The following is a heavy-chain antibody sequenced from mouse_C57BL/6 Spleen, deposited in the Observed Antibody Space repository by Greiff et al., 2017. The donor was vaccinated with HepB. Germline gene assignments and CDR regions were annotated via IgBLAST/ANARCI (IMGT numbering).Heavy chain of an antibody. Sequence: VQLKESGGGLVKPGGSLKLSCAASGFTFSGYTMSWVRQTPEKRLEWVATISGGGGNTYYPDSVKGRFTISRDNAKNTLYLQMSSLRSEDTALYYCARDSNYFDYWGQGTTLTVSS. CDR3: ARDSNYFDY. D-gene: IGHD2-5*01. CDR2: ISGGGGNT. CDR1: GFTFSGYT. J-gene: IGHJ2*01. V-gene: IGHV5-9*01.